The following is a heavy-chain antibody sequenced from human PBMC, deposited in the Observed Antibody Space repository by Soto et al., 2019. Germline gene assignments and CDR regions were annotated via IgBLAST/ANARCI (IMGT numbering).Heavy chain of an antibody. CDR3: AKRYDFWRGHLDF. V-gene: IGHV3-23*01. CDR1: GFTFSSYA. J-gene: IGHJ4*02. CDR2: ASGSGGST. Sequence: GGSLRLSFAASGFTFSSYAMSWVRQAPGKGLEWVSGASGSGGSTYYADSVKGRFTISRDNSKNTLYLQMNTLRAEDTAVYYCAKRYDFWRGHLDFWGQGTLVPVYS. D-gene: IGHD3-3*01.